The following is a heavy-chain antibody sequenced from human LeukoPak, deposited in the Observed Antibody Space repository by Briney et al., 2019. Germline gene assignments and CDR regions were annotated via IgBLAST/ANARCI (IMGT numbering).Heavy chain of an antibody. CDR3: AREYSSSPSPDYYYYGMDV. Sequence: GASVKVSCKASGYTFTSYYMHWVRQAPGQGLEWMGIINPSGGSTSYAQKFQGRVTMTRDTSTSTVYMELSSLRSEDTAVYYCAREYSSSPSPDYYYYGMDVWGQGTTVIVSS. J-gene: IGHJ6*02. CDR2: INPSGGST. D-gene: IGHD6-6*01. CDR1: GYTFTSYY. V-gene: IGHV1-46*01.